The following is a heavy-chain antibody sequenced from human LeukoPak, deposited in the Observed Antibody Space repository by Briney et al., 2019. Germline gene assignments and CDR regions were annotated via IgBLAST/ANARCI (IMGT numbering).Heavy chain of an antibody. CDR2: INSDGSST. V-gene: IGHV3-74*01. D-gene: IGHD3/OR15-3a*01. Sequence: GGSLRLSCAASGFTFSRYWMHWVRQAPGKGLLWVSRINSDGSSTYYADSVKGRFTTSRDNAKNALHLQMNSLTAEDTAVYYCVLDLFSSFAFDIWSQGTMVTVSS. J-gene: IGHJ3*02. CDR3: VLDLFSSFAFDI. CDR1: GFTFSRYW.